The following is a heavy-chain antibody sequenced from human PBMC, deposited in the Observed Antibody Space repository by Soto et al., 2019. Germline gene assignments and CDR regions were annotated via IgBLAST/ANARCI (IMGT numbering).Heavy chain of an antibody. V-gene: IGHV3-33*01. CDR2: IWYDGSNK. J-gene: IGHJ4*02. D-gene: IGHD6-13*01. CDR1: GFTFSSYG. Sequence: GGSLRLSCAASGFTFSSYGMHWVRQAPGKGLEWVAVIWYDGSNKYYADSVKGRFTISRDNSKNTLYLQMNSLRAEDTAVYYCARDPSPRWSSSWYYFDYWGQGTLVTVSS. CDR3: ARDPSPRWSSSWYYFDY.